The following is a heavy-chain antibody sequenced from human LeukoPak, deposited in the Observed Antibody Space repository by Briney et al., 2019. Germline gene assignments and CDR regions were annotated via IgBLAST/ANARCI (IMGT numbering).Heavy chain of an antibody. CDR1: GGSFSGYY. J-gene: IGHJ4*02. Sequence: PSETLSLTCAVYGGSFSGYYWSWIRQPPGKGLEWIGEINHSGSTNYNPSLKSRVTISVDMSKNQFSLKLSSVTAADTAVYYCARRKGSRYSSGWSDYWGQGTLVTVSS. V-gene: IGHV4-34*01. D-gene: IGHD6-19*01. CDR2: INHSGST. CDR3: ARRKGSRYSSGWSDY.